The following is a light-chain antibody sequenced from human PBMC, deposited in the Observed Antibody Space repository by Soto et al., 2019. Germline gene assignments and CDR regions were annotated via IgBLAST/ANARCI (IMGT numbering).Light chain of an antibody. J-gene: IGKJ5*01. CDR1: QSVSSY. V-gene: IGKV3-11*01. CDR2: DAS. Sequence: EIVVTQSPATPSLSPGERATLSCRASQSVSSYLAWYQQKPGQAPRLLIYDASNRATGIPARFSGSGSGTDFTLTISSLEPEDFAVYYCQQRSNWPITFGQGTRLEIK. CDR3: QQRSNWPIT.